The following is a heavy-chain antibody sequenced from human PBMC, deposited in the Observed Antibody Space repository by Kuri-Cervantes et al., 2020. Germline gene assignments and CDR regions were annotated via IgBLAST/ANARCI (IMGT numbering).Heavy chain of an antibody. CDR2: ISSNGGST. Sequence: GGSLRLSCAASGFTFSSYAMHWVRQAPGKGLEYVSAISSNGGSTYYADSVKGRFTISRDNSKNTLYLQMNSLRAEDTAVYYCARESSSPGKYYYYYGMDVWGQGTTVTVSS. CDR3: ARESSSPGKYYYYYGMDV. D-gene: IGHD6-13*01. V-gene: IGHV3-64*02. CDR1: GFTFSSYA. J-gene: IGHJ6*02.